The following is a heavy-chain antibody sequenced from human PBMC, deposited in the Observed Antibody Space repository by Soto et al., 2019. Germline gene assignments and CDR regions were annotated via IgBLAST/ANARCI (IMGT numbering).Heavy chain of an antibody. Sequence: QVQLVQSGAEVKKPGASVKVSCKASGYTFTSYYMHWVRQAPGQGLEWMGIINPSGGSTSYAQKFEGRVTMTRDTSTRTVYMELSSLRSEDTAVYDGARQGGYYGMDVWGQGTTVTVSS. CDR1: GYTFTSYY. D-gene: IGHD3-16*01. CDR2: INPSGGST. V-gene: IGHV1-46*01. J-gene: IGHJ6*02. CDR3: ARQGGYYGMDV.